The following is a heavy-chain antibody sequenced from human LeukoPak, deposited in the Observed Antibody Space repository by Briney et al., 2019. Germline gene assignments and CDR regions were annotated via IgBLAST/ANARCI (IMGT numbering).Heavy chain of an antibody. Sequence: GGSLRLSCAASGFTFSNYNMNWVRQAPGQGLEWVGWISAFNGHTYYAQRFQGRITMTTDAPTTTAHMELRSLRSDDTAVYFCARALAVTGRGPRDFDFWGQGTPVTVSS. D-gene: IGHD6-19*01. V-gene: IGHV1-18*01. J-gene: IGHJ4*02. CDR3: ARALAVTGRGPRDFDF. CDR1: GFTFSNYN. CDR2: ISAFNGHT.